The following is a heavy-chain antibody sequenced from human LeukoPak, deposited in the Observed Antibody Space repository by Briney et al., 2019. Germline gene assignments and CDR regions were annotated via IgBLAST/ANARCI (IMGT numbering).Heavy chain of an antibody. J-gene: IGHJ3*02. D-gene: IGHD1-14*01. CDR2: IGGTGRT. Sequence: GGSLRLSCAASGFAFSSYVINCVRQAPGKGLEWVSVIGGTGRTYYADPVKGRFTTSSDNSKNTVFLQMNSLRAEDAAIFYCAKDMTTGGGFDIWGQGTMVTVSS. V-gene: IGHV3-23*01. CDR1: GFAFSSYV. CDR3: AKDMTTGGGFDI.